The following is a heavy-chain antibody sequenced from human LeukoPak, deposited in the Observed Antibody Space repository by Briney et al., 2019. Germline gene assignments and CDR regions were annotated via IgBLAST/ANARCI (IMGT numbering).Heavy chain of an antibody. D-gene: IGHD3-10*01. CDR3: ARERGSGSYHPFDP. CDR2: IDANAKTT. J-gene: IGHJ5*02. CDR1: GFTFSNYW. V-gene: IGHV3-74*01. Sequence: GGSLRLSCAASGFTFSNYWLHWVRQAPGKGLVWVSRIDANAKTTSYADSVKGRFTISTDNAKKTLYLQMNSLRAEDTAVYYCARERGSGSYHPFDPWGQGTLVTVSS.